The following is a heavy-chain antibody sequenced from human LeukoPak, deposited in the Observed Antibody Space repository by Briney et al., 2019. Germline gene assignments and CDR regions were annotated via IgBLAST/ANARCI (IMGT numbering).Heavy chain of an antibody. CDR2: INHSGST. CDR3: ARAFRSSGWAIDY. D-gene: IGHD6-19*01. V-gene: IGHV4-34*01. Sequence: SETLSLTCAVYGGSFSGYYWSWIRQPPGKGLEWIGEINHSGSTNYNPSLKSRVTISVDTSKNQFSPKLSSVTAADTAVYYCARAFRSSGWAIDYWGQGTLVTVSS. CDR1: GGSFSGYY. J-gene: IGHJ4*02.